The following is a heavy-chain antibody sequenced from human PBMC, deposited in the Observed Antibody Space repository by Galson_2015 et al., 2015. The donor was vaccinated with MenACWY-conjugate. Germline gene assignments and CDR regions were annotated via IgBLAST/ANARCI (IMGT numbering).Heavy chain of an antibody. J-gene: IGHJ6*02. CDR3: ARDSQYGMDL. V-gene: IGHV1-18*01. CDR1: GYMFTSYG. Sequence: SVKVSCKASGYMFTSYGISWVRQAPGQGLEWIGRISGKNENTKYAQKFQDRVAVTTDASTTTAYMGLTALKFDDTALYYCARDSQYGMDLWGQGTTVIVS. D-gene: IGHD2/OR15-2a*01. CDR2: ISGKNENT.